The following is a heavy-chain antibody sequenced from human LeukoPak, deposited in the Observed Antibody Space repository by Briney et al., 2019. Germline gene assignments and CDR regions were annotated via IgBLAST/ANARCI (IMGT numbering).Heavy chain of an antibody. CDR3: TRGKWELLPFDC. CDR1: GFAFSTYW. V-gene: IGHV3-74*01. D-gene: IGHD1-26*01. CDR2: INSDGSTT. Sequence: GGSLRLSCAASGFAFSTYWMHWVRQAPGKGLVWVSRINSDGSTTSYADSVKGRFTISRDNAKNTLYLQMDSLRAEDTAVYYCTRGKWELLPFDCWGQGTLATVSS. J-gene: IGHJ4*02.